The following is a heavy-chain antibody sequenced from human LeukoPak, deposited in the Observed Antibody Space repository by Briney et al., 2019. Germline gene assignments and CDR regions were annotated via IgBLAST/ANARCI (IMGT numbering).Heavy chain of an antibody. CDR2: ISSNGGST. J-gene: IGHJ4*02. Sequence: GGSLRLSCSASGFTFSRYAMHWVRQAPGKGLEYVSAISSNGGSTYYADSVKGRFTISRDNSRNTLHLQMSSLRVEDTAVYYCVKDSSSGSYFDYWRQGTLVTVSS. V-gene: IGHV3-64D*06. CDR3: VKDSSSGSYFDY. D-gene: IGHD3-10*01. CDR1: GFTFSRYA.